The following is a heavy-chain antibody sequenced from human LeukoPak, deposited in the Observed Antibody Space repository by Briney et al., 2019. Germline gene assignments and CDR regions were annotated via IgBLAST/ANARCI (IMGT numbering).Heavy chain of an antibody. V-gene: IGHV1-18*01. Sequence: ASVKVSCKTSGYTFTSYGISWVRQAPGQGLEWMGWISAYNGNTNYAQKLQGRVTMTTDTSTSTAYMELRSLRSDDTAVYYCARVFLRLSYQPFDYWGQGTLVTVSS. CDR2: ISAYNGNT. CDR1: GYTFTSYG. D-gene: IGHD2-2*01. CDR3: ARVFLRLSYQPFDY. J-gene: IGHJ4*02.